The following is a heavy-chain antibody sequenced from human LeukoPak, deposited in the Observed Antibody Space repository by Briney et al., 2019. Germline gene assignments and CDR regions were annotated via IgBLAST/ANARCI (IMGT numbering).Heavy chain of an antibody. Sequence: PGGSLRLSCPASGFTFSSYGMHWVRQAPGKGLEWVAFIRYDGSNKYYADSVKGRFTISRDNSKNTLYLQMNSLRAEDTAVYYCAKDDIDAFDIWGQGTMVTVSS. CDR1: GFTFSSYG. J-gene: IGHJ3*02. CDR3: AKDDIDAFDI. V-gene: IGHV3-30*02. CDR2: IRYDGSNK.